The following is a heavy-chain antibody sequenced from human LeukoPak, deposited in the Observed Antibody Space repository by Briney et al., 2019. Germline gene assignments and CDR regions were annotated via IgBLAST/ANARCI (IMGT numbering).Heavy chain of an antibody. CDR3: ARENYDILTGYRYYYMDV. CDR2: TYATGRA. V-gene: IGHV4-59*01. D-gene: IGHD3-9*01. CDR1: GGSISSYY. Sequence: SETLSLTCTVSGGSISSYYWSWIRQPPGKGLEWIAYTYATGRANYNPSLKSRVTISVDTSKNQFSLELNSVTAADTAVYYCARENYDILTGYRYYYMDVWGKGTTVTISS. J-gene: IGHJ6*03.